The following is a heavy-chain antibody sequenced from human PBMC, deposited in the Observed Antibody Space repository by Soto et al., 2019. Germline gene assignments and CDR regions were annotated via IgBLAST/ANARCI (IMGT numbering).Heavy chain of an antibody. V-gene: IGHV3-30-3*01. CDR3: ARAYLPSGWPNIYAFDV. Sequence: GGSLRLSCAASGFTFSTYTMHWVRQAPGKGLEWVAVVSYDENNKYYADSMKGRFTISRDNSKNTLYLQMNSLGTEDTAVYYCARAYLPSGWPNIYAFDVWGQGTLVTVSS. CDR2: VSYDENNK. J-gene: IGHJ3*01. CDR1: GFTFSTYT. D-gene: IGHD6-19*01.